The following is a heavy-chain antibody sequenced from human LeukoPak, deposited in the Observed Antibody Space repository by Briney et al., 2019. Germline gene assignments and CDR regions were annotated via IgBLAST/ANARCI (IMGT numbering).Heavy chain of an antibody. CDR2: INPNSGGT. J-gene: IGHJ6*04. CDR1: GYTFTGYY. V-gene: IGHV1-2*02. CDR3: ARVPNSSSKEMDV. D-gene: IGHD6-6*01. Sequence: ASVKVSCKASGYTFTGYYMHWVRQAPGQGLEWMRWINPNSGGTNYAQKFQGRVTMTRDTSISTAYMELSRLRSDDTAVYYCARVPNSSSKEMDVWGKGTTVTVSS.